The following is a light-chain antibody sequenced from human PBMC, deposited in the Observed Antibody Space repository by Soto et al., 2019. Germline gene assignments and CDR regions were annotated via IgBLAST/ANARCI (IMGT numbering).Light chain of an antibody. V-gene: IGLV2-23*01. CDR2: EDS. J-gene: IGLJ3*02. Sequence: QSVLTQPASVSWSPGQSITISCTGTSGDVGSYNLVSWYQKHPGKAPKLTIYEDSKRPSGVSNRFSGSKSGNTASLTISGLQTEDEADYYCCSYAGSSTWVFGGGTKVTVL. CDR1: SGDVGSYNL. CDR3: CSYAGSSTWV.